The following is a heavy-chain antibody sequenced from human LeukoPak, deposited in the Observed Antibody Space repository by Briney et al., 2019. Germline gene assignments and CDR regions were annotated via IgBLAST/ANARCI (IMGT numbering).Heavy chain of an antibody. CDR2: IYYSGST. CDR3: AFGGYSSYFDY. V-gene: IGHV4-59*12. CDR1: GGSISSYY. J-gene: IGHJ4*02. Sequence: PSETLSLTCTVSGGSISSYYWSWIRQPPGKGLEWIGYIYYSGSTNYNPSLKSRVTISVGTSKNQFSLKLSSVTAADTAVYYCAFGGYSSYFDYWGQGTLVTVSS. D-gene: IGHD3-16*01.